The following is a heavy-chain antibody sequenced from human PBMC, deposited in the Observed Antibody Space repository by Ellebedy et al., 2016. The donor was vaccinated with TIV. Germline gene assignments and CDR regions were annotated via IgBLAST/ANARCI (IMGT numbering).Heavy chain of an antibody. CDR1: GFTFSNFA. CDR3: AKGSSSGFNYDRVGFQY. Sequence: GESLKISCAASGFTFSNFAMHWVRQAPGKGLEWLSVISAGGDNTYNADSVKGRFTITGDNSKNTLFLQMNRLRTEDTAVYYCAKGSSSGFNYDRVGFQYWGQGTLVTVSS. CDR2: ISAGGDNT. V-gene: IGHV3-23*01. D-gene: IGHD3-22*01. J-gene: IGHJ4*02.